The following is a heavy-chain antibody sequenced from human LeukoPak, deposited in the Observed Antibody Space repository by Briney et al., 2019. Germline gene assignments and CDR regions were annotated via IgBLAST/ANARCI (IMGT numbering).Heavy chain of an antibody. CDR2: ISSNGGST. Sequence: GGSLRLSCAASGFTFSSYAMHWVRQAPGKGLVYVSAISSNGGSTYYANSVKGRFTISRENSKNTLYLQMGSLRAEDMAVYYCARSVGSGTSDYWGQGTLVTVSS. D-gene: IGHD1-26*01. V-gene: IGHV3-64*01. CDR1: GFTFSSYA. J-gene: IGHJ4*02. CDR3: ARSVGSGTSDY.